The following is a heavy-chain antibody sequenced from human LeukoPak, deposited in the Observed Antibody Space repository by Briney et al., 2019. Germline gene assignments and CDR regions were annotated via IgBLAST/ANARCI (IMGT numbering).Heavy chain of an antibody. CDR3: ARDGGGGFGDY. D-gene: IGHD2-15*01. CDR1: GFTFSSYS. CDR2: ISSSSSYI. V-gene: IGHV3-21*01. Sequence: GGSLKLSCAASGFTFSSYSMNWVRQAPGKGLEWVSSISSSSSYIYYADSVKGRFTISRDNAKNSLYLQMNSLRAEDTAVYYCARDGGGGFGDYWGQGTLVTVSS. J-gene: IGHJ4*02.